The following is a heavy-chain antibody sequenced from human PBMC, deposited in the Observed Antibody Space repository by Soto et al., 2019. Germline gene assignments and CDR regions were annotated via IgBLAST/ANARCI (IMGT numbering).Heavy chain of an antibody. Sequence: LTLSCAASGFTFSSYGIHWVRQAPGEGLECVAVISYYGSNKYYADSVKGRFTISRDNSKNTRYLQMDSLRAEDTVVYYCAKDRLIMVRGVHDAFDIWGQGTMVTVSS. CDR2: ISYYGSNK. V-gene: IGHV3-30*18. D-gene: IGHD3-10*01. CDR1: GFTFSSYG. J-gene: IGHJ3*02. CDR3: AKDRLIMVRGVHDAFDI.